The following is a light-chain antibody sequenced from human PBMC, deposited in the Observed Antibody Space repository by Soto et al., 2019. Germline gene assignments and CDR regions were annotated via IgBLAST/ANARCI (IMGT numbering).Light chain of an antibody. CDR3: QQYYSYRYT. V-gene: IGKV1-5*01. Sequence: DIQVTQSPSALSASVGDRCTITGRASQSIDTWLAWYQQKPGKAPKLLIFDASNLQTGIPVRFSGGGSGAEFTLTISSLQPDDFATYYCQQYYSYRYTFGQGTKVDIK. CDR2: DAS. CDR1: QSIDTW. J-gene: IGKJ2*01.